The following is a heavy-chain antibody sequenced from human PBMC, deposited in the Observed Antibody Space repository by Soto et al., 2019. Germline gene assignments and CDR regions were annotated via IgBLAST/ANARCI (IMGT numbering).Heavy chain of an antibody. CDR3: ARDPPKSYYDFWKKMDDFDI. D-gene: IGHD3-3*01. J-gene: IGHJ3*02. V-gene: IGHV3-48*01. CDR1: GFTFSSYS. CDR2: ISSSSSTI. Sequence: PGGSLRLSCAASGFTFSSYSMNWVRQAPGKGLEWVSYISSSSSTIYYADSVKGRFTISRDNAKNSLYLQMNSLRAEDTAVYYCARDPPKSYYDFWKKMDDFDIWGPGTMVNVSS.